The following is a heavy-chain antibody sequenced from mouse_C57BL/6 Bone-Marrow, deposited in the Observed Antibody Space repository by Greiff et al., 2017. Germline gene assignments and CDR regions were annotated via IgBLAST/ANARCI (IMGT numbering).Heavy chain of an antibody. CDR3: DTDYGSSYPAWFAY. CDR1: GFNIKDDY. J-gene: IGHJ3*01. D-gene: IGHD1-1*01. CDR2: IDPENGDT. V-gene: IGHV14-4*01. Sequence: EVQLQQSGAELVRPGASVKLSCTASGFNIKDDYMHWVKQRPEQGLEWIGWIDPENGDTEYASKFQGKATITADTSSNTAYLQLSSLTSEDTAVYYCDTDYGSSYPAWFAYWGQGTLVTGSA.